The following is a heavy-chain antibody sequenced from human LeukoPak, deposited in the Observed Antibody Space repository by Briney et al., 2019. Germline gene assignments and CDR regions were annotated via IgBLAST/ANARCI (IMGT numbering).Heavy chain of an antibody. J-gene: IGHJ4*02. CDR2: INQDGTNQ. V-gene: IGHV3-7*01. CDR3: SRSLDY. Sequence: PGGSLRLSCVASGFPFSGYRMDWVRQAPGKGMEWVANINQDGTNQYYAASVKGRFSISRDNAKNSLYLQMNSLRAEDTAVYYCSRSLDYLGQGALDTVSS. CDR1: GFPFSGYR.